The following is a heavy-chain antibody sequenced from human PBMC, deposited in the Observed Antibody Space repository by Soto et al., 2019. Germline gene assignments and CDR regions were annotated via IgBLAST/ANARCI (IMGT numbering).Heavy chain of an antibody. Sequence: GASVKVSCKASGGTSTRYAISWVRQAPGQGLEWMGGIIPIFGTANYAQKFQGRVTITADESTSTAYMELSRLRSEDTAVYYCARARITMIVGRGGLGYAFDSWGQGTMVTVSS. CDR3: ARARITMIVGRGGLGYAFDS. J-gene: IGHJ3*02. CDR1: GGTSTRYA. D-gene: IGHD3-22*01. V-gene: IGHV1-69*13. CDR2: IIPIFGTA.